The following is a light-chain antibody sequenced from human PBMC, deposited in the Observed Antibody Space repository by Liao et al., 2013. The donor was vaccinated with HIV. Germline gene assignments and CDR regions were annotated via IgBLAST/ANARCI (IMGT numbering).Light chain of an antibody. V-gene: IGLV3-1*01. CDR3: QAWDSKTGWV. CDR1: KLGDEY. J-gene: IGLJ3*02. Sequence: SYELTQPPSVSVSPGQTASITCSGDKLGDEYTCWYQQKPGQSPLLVIYEDYKRPSGIPERFSGSSSGNTATLTISGAQTLDEADYYCQAWDSKTGWVFGGGTKLAVL. CDR2: EDY.